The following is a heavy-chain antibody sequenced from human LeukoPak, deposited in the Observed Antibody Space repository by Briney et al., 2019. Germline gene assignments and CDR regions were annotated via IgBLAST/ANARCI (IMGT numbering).Heavy chain of an antibody. J-gene: IGHJ4*02. V-gene: IGHV4-59*01. CDR2: IHYSGRT. CDR1: GGSINDYY. D-gene: IGHD4-17*01. Sequence: SETLSLTCTVSGGSINDYYWSWIRQPPGKGLEWTGYIHYSGRTNYNPSLKSRVTISVDTSKIQFSLRLTSVTAADTAVYYCARHDYGDTRDYWGPGTLVTVSS. CDR3: ARHDYGDTRDY.